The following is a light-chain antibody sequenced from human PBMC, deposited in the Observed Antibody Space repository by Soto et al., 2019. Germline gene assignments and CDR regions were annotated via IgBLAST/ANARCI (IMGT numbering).Light chain of an antibody. CDR2: EVT. J-gene: IGLJ2*01. V-gene: IGLV2-14*01. Sequence: QSALTQLASVSGSPGQSITISCTGTSSDVGGYNYVSWYQQHPGKAPKLIIYEVTKRPSGVSDRFSGSKSANTASLTISGLQAEDEADYYCQSYDSSLSGSVFGGGTKLTVL. CDR1: SSDVGGYNY. CDR3: QSYDSSLSGSV.